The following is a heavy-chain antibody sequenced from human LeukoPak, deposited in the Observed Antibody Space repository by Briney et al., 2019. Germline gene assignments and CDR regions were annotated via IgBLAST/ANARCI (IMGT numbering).Heavy chain of an antibody. CDR3: ARIEVSTLWKMDV. D-gene: IGHD4-17*01. CDR2: IYYSGST. CDR1: GGSISSSSYY. Sequence: PSETLSLTCAVSGGSISSSSYYWGWIRQPPGKGLEWIGSIYYSGSTYYNPSLKSRVTISVDTSKNQFFLKLSSVTAADTAVYYCARIEVSTLWKMDVWGQGTTVTVSS. V-gene: IGHV4-39*01. J-gene: IGHJ6*02.